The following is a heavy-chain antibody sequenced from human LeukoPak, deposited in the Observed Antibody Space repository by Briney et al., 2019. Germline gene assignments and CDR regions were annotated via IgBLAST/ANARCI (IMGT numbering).Heavy chain of an antibody. CDR2: ISGSGGST. Sequence: GGSLRLSCAASGFTFSSYAMSWARQAPGKGLEWVSAISGSGGSTYYADSVKGRFTISRDNSKNTLYLQMNSLRAEDTAVYYCGKDLYGYVSNWFDPWGQGTLVTVSS. CDR1: GFTFSSYA. J-gene: IGHJ5*02. V-gene: IGHV3-23*01. CDR3: GKDLYGYVSNWFDP. D-gene: IGHD5-12*01.